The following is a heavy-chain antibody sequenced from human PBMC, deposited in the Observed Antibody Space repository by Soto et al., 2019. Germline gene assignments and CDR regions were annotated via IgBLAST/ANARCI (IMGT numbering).Heavy chain of an antibody. Sequence: QVQLVQSGPEVKKPGASVKVSCKASGYTFTDYYMQWVRQAPGQGLEWMGWINPNSGGTNSAPKFQGRVSMTRDTSLRTAYLELSSLRSDDTAVYYCAGTGGISSWGQGTLVIVSS. V-gene: IGHV1-2*02. D-gene: IGHD1-26*01. J-gene: IGHJ4*02. CDR3: AGTGGISS. CDR1: GYTFTDYY. CDR2: INPNSGGT.